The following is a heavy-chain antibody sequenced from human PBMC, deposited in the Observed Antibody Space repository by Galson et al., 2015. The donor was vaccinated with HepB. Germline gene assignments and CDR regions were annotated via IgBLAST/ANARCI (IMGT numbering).Heavy chain of an antibody. Sequence: SVKVSCKASGGTFSSYAISWVRQAPGQGLEWMGGIIPIFGTANYAQKFQGRVTITADESTSTAYMELSSLRSEDTAVYYCASGDCSSTSCYTHGPYWGQGTLVTVSS. CDR3: ASGDCSSTSCYTHGPY. CDR1: GGTFSSYA. D-gene: IGHD2-2*02. CDR2: IIPIFGTA. V-gene: IGHV1-69*13. J-gene: IGHJ4*02.